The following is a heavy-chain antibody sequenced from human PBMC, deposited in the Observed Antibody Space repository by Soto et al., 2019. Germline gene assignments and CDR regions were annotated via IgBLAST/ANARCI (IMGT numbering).Heavy chain of an antibody. J-gene: IGHJ5*01. CDR1: GFTFNSYW. CDR2: IKVDGSAQ. CDR3: ARDIWSGNYKWFDS. D-gene: IGHD3-3*01. Sequence: SCVASGFTFNSYWMSWVRQAPGKGLEWVADIKVDGSAQYSVDSVKGRFAISRDNAKNSVYLQMNSLRPEDTAVYYCARDIWSGNYKWFDSWGQGTLVTSPQ. V-gene: IGHV3-7*01.